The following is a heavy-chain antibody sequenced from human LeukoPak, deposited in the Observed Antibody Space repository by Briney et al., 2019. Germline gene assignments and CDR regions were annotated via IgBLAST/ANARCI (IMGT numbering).Heavy chain of an antibody. J-gene: IGHJ3*02. CDR2: ISDHSRDG. Sequence: ASVKVSCKASGYTFTNHGISWVRQAPGQGLDWVGWISDHSRDGHYAQKFQGRVTMTSDTSATTAYMELRSLRSDDTAVYYCARKNSGSKDDAFDIWVQGTMVTVSA. V-gene: IGHV1-18*01. CDR3: ARKNSGSKDDAFDI. CDR1: GYTFTNHG. D-gene: IGHD3-10*01.